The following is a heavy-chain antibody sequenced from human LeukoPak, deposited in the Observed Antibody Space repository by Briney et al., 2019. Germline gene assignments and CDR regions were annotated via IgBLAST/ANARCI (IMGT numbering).Heavy chain of an antibody. D-gene: IGHD3-3*01. CDR2: INSDGSST. Sequence: GGSLRLSCAASGFTFSSYWMHWVRRAPGKGLVRVSRINSDGSSTSYADSVKGRFTISRDNAKNTLYLQMNSLRAEDTAVYYCARAYYDFWSGYYGEPYYFDYWGQGTLVTVSS. V-gene: IGHV3-74*01. CDR3: ARAYYDFWSGYYGEPYYFDY. CDR1: GFTFSSYW. J-gene: IGHJ4*02.